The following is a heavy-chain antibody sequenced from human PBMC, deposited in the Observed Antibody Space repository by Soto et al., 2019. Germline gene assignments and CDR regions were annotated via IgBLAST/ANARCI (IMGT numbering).Heavy chain of an antibody. D-gene: IGHD6-6*01. V-gene: IGHV3-73*01. Sequence: EVQLVESGGGLVQPGGSLKLSCAASGFTVSGSAMHWVRQASGKGLEWVARIKTNSYATAYAASVKGRFTISRDDSKNTAYLQMNSRKTEDTAVYYCTRLDIISPSPFDYWGQGTLVTVSS. CDR1: GFTVSGSA. CDR3: TRLDIISPSPFDY. J-gene: IGHJ4*02. CDR2: IKTNSYAT.